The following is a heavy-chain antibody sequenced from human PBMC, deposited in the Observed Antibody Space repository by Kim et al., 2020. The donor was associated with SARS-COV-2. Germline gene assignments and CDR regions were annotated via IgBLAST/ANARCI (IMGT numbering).Heavy chain of an antibody. V-gene: IGHV3-48*03. Sequence: GGSLRLSCAASGFTFSTYEFNWVRHAPGKGLEWVSYITSLGRTSHYADSVKGRFTISRDNAKSSLFLQMNSLRVGDTALYYCARARRLTYGMDVWGQGTTVTVSS. CDR2: ITSLGRTS. CDR3: ARARRLTYGMDV. J-gene: IGHJ6*02. D-gene: IGHD3-9*01. CDR1: GFTFSTYE.